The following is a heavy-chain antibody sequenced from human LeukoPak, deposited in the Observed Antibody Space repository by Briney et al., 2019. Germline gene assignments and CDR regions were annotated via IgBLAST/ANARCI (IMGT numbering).Heavy chain of an antibody. J-gene: IGHJ6*03. Sequence: ASAKVSCKASGYTFTGYYMHWVRQAPGQGLEWMGWINPNSGGTNYAQKFQGRVTMTRDTSISTAYMELSRLRSDDTAVYYCARDGARDYYYYMDVWGKGTTVTVSS. D-gene: IGHD3-10*01. CDR2: INPNSGGT. V-gene: IGHV1-2*02. CDR3: ARDGARDYYYYMDV. CDR1: GYTFTGYY.